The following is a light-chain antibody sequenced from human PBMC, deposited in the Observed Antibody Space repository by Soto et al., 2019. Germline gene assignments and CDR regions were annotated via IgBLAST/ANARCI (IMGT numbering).Light chain of an antibody. J-gene: IGKJ4*01. CDR3: QHYGSSPFT. Sequence: EIVLTQSPGTLPLSPGERATLSCRASQSVSSSYLAWYQQKPGQAPRLLIYGASSRATGIPDRFSGSGSGTDFTLTISRLEPEDFAVYYCQHYGSSPFTFGGGTKVDIK. CDR2: GAS. V-gene: IGKV3-20*01. CDR1: QSVSSSY.